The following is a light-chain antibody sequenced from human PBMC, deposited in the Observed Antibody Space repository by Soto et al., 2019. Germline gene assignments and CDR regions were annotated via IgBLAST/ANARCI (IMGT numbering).Light chain of an antibody. Sequence: DIQMTQSPSSLSASVGDRVTITCRASQRISSYLHWYQQKPGKAPKVLIYAASNLQSGVPSRFSGTGSGTYFTLTISSLQPEDFAIYYCQQSYTAPHTFGGGTKVEI. V-gene: IGKV1-39*01. J-gene: IGKJ4*01. CDR2: AAS. CDR1: QRISSY. CDR3: QQSYTAPHT.